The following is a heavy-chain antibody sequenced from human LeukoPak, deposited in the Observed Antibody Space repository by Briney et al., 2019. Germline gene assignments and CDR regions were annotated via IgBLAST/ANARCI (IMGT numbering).Heavy chain of an antibody. Sequence: GGSLRLSCAASGFTFSSYWMSWVRQAPGKGLEWVANIKQDGSEKYYVDSVKGRFTISTDNARNSLYLQMNNLRVEDTAVYYCARDYTGGWNDYWGQGTLVTVSS. D-gene: IGHD7-27*01. CDR2: IKQDGSEK. J-gene: IGHJ4*02. V-gene: IGHV3-7*01. CDR3: ARDYTGGWNDY. CDR1: GFTFSSYW.